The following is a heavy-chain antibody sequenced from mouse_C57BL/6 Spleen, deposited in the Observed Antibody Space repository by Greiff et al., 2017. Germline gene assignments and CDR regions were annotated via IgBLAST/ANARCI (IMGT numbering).Heavy chain of an antibody. D-gene: IGHD1-1*01. J-gene: IGHJ2*01. V-gene: IGHV1-59*01. CDR2: IDPSDSYT. CDR3: ARFSTVVADY. Sequence: QVQLQQSGAELVRPGTSVKLSCKASGYTFTSYWMRWVKQRPGQGLEWFGVIDPSDSYTNYNQKFKGKATLTVATSSSTAYMQLSSLTSEDSAVYYCARFSTVVADYWGQGTTLTVSS. CDR1: GYTFTSYW.